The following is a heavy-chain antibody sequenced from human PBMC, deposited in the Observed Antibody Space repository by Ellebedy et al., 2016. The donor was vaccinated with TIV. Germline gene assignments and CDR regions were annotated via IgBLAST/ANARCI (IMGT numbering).Heavy chain of an antibody. J-gene: IGHJ2*01. CDR3: ARGGGIAAAGTNWYFDL. CDR1: GYTFTSCY. D-gene: IGHD6-13*01. V-gene: IGHV1-46*01. CDR2: INPSGGST. Sequence: AASVKVSCKASGYTFTSCYMHWVRQAPGQGLEWMGIINPSGGSTSYAQKFQGRVTMTRDTSTSTVYMELSSLRSEDTAVYYCARGGGIAAAGTNWYFDLWGRGTLVTVSS.